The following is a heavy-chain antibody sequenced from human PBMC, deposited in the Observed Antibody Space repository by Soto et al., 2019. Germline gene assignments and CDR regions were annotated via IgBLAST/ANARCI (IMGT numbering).Heavy chain of an antibody. D-gene: IGHD3-10*01. CDR1: GVTFRGFA. Sequence: QVQLVESGGGVVQPGRSLGLSCTAHGVTFRGFAMSWVRQAPGKGLKWVALISFDGTKKYYADSVKGRFTISRDNSKTTLFLEMNSLTPEDTAVYYCARANARGLDYWGLGTLVTVSS. J-gene: IGHJ4*02. V-gene: IGHV3-30-3*01. CDR3: ARANARGLDY. CDR2: ISFDGTKK.